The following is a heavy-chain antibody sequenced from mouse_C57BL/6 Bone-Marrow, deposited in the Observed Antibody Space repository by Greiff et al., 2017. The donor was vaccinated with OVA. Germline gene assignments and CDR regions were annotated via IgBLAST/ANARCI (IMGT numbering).Heavy chain of an antibody. CDR1: GFTFSSYA. CDR3: TRDRGNFYYYGSSYWYFDV. Sequence: EVMLVESGEGLVKPGGSLKLSCAASGFTFSSYAMSWVRQTPEKRLEWVAYISSGGDYIYYADTVKGRFTISRDNARNTLYLQMSSLKSEDTAMDYCTRDRGNFYYYGSSYWYFDVWGTGTTVTVSS. J-gene: IGHJ1*03. CDR2: ISSGGDYI. D-gene: IGHD1-1*01. V-gene: IGHV5-9-1*02.